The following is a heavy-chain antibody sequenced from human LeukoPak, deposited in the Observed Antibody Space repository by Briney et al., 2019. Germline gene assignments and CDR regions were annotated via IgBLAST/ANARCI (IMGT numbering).Heavy chain of an antibody. Sequence: GGSLRLSCAASGFTFSDYYMSWIRQAPGKGLEGVSYISSSGSTISYADSVKGRFTISRDIAKNSLYLHRDSLRAEDTAVYYCARDRGSSWSYYFDNWGQGALWTVSS. CDR2: ISSSGSTI. D-gene: IGHD6-13*01. V-gene: IGHV3-11*01. J-gene: IGHJ4*02. CDR3: ARDRGSSWSYYFDN. CDR1: GFTFSDYY.